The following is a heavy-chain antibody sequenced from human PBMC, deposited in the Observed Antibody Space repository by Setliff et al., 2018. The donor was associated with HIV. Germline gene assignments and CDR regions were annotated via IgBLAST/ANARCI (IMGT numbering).Heavy chain of an antibody. V-gene: IGHV4-61*09. CDR3: VRHHDGATHYFGYYYYYMEV. CDR2: ISATGST. CDR1: GGIISSDSFF. J-gene: IGHJ6*03. Sequence: SETLSLTCTVSGGIISSDSFFWSWIRQPAGKGLEWIGHISATGSTNYNPSLKSRVTMSLDTSKNQFSLNLNSVTAADTAVYYCVRHHDGATHYFGYYYYYMEVWGKGTTVTVSS. D-gene: IGHD1-26*01.